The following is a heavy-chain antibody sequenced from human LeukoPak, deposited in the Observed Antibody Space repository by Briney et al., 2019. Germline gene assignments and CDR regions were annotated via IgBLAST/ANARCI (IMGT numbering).Heavy chain of an antibody. V-gene: IGHV3-48*01. CDR2: IGIDSGST. CDR3: ARDHNYAFDN. Sequence: GGSLRLSCTASGFPFIEYSMNWVRQVPGKGLEWISYIGIDSGSTKYADSVRGRFTISADKAKNSLYLQMNSLRVEDTAAYYCARDHNYAFDNWGQGTLVSVAS. D-gene: IGHD1-1*01. J-gene: IGHJ4*02. CDR1: GFPFIEYS.